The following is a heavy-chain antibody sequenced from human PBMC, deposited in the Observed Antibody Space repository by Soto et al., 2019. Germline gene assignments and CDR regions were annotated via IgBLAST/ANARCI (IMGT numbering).Heavy chain of an antibody. D-gene: IGHD2-15*01. CDR3: AREDCSAGRCSEAFDI. V-gene: IGHV3-30*03. J-gene: IGHJ3*02. CDR2: ISCDGSST. Sequence: GSLRLSCAASGFTFSIYGMHWVRQAPGKGLEWVAVISCDGSSTYYADSVKGRFTISRDNSKNTLYLQMNSLRAEDTAVYHCAREDCSAGRCSEAFDIWGQGTLVTVSS. CDR1: GFTFSIYG.